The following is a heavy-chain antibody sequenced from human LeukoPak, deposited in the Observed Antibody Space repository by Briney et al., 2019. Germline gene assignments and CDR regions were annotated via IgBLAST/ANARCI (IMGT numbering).Heavy chain of an antibody. CDR3: AHIALWLVPHDY. CDR1: GFTFSDYL. V-gene: IGHV3-23*01. Sequence: GGSLRLSCAASGFTFSDYLMSWVRQAPGKGLEWVSSMSDSGDKTYYADSVKGRFTISRDNSKNTLHLQMNSLRGEHTAVYYCAHIALWLVPHDYWSQGTLVTVSS. CDR2: MSDSGDKT. D-gene: IGHD6-19*01. J-gene: IGHJ4*02.